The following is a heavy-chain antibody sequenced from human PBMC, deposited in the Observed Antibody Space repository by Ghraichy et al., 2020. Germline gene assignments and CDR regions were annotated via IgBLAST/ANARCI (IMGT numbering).Heavy chain of an antibody. Sequence: LSLTCAASGFTFSSYAMSWVRQAPGKGLEWVSAISGSGGSTYYADSVKGRFTISRDNSKNTLYLQMNSLRAEDTAVYYCAKPVEMATITDFDYWGQGTLVTVSS. CDR3: AKPVEMATITDFDY. J-gene: IGHJ4*02. CDR2: ISGSGGST. D-gene: IGHD5-24*01. V-gene: IGHV3-23*01. CDR1: GFTFSSYA.